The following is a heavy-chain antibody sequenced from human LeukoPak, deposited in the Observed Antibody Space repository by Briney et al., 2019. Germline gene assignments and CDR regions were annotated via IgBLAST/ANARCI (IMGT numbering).Heavy chain of an antibody. J-gene: IGHJ4*02. D-gene: IGHD2-15*01. Sequence: GASVKVSCKASGYTFTGYCMHWVRQAPGQGLEWMGWINPNSGGTNYAQKFQGRVTMTRDTSISTAYMELSRLRSDDTAVYYCARVTSRAVPASYWGQGTLVTVSS. CDR2: INPNSGGT. CDR3: ARVTSRAVPASY. V-gene: IGHV1-2*02. CDR1: GYTFTGYC.